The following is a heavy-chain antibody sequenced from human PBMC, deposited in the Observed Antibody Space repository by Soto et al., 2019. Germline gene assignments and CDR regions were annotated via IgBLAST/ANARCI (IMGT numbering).Heavy chain of an antibody. CDR3: VKERIELWLIDY. Sequence: GSLRLSCVASGFSFGGYAMSWVRQSPGKGFEWVSTISGSGRITNYADLVKGRFTTSKDTSTNTLYLHMSSLTADDTAVYYCVKERIELWLIDYSPKATLVTVSS. CDR2: ISGSGRIT. V-gene: IGHV3-23*01. J-gene: IGHJ4*02. D-gene: IGHD2-15*01. CDR1: GFSFGGYA.